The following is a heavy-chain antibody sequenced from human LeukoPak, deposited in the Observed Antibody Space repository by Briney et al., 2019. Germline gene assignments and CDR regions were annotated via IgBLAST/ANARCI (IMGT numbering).Heavy chain of an antibody. V-gene: IGHV6-1*01. D-gene: IGHD1-26*01. CDR3: ARGRPLVGATQNAFDI. J-gene: IGHJ3*02. Sequence: SQTLSLTCAISGDSVSSNSAAWNWIRQSPSRGLEWLARTYYRSKWYNGYAVSVKSRITINPDTSKNQFSLQLNSVTPEDTAVYYCARGRPLVGATQNAFDIWGQGTMVTVSS. CDR1: GDSVSSNSAA. CDR2: TYYRSKWYN.